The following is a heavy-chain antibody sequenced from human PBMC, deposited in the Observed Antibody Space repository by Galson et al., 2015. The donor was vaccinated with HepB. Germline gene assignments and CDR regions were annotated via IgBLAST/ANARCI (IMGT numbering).Heavy chain of an antibody. V-gene: IGHV3-11*01. Sequence: SLRLSCAASGFTFSDYYMSWVRQAPGKGLEWVSYISSSGSTIYYADSVKGRFTISRDNSKNSLYLQMNSLRAEDTAVYYCAKAASAMGATQDWGQGTLVTVSS. CDR1: GFTFSDYY. CDR3: AKAASAMGATQD. D-gene: IGHD1-26*01. J-gene: IGHJ4*02. CDR2: ISSSGSTI.